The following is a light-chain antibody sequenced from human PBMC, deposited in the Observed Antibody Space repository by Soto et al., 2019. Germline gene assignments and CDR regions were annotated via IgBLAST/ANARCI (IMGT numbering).Light chain of an antibody. V-gene: IGLV2-14*03. CDR1: SSDVGGYDY. CDR2: DVI. Sequence: QSALTQPASVSGSPGQSITISCTGTSSDVGGYDYVSWYQQQPGKAPKLMIYDVINRPSGVSNRFSGSKSGNTASLTISGLQPEDEADYYCSSYTTSSTKVFGTGTKVTVL. J-gene: IGLJ1*01. CDR3: SSYTTSSTKV.